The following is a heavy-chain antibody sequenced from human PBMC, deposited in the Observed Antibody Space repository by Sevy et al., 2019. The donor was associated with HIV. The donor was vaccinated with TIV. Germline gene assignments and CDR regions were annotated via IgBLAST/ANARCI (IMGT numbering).Heavy chain of an antibody. CDR3: TTRPYGSIIDY. CDR1: GFNISSAS. J-gene: IGHJ4*02. D-gene: IGHD3-10*01. CDR2: IKGKTDGETT. V-gene: IGHV3-15*07. Sequence: GGSLRLSCGGSGFNISSASMNWVRQAPGKGLEWVGRIKGKTDGETTDYPAPVKGRFIISRDDSGKTVYVQLNSVKTEDTAMYFCTTRPYGSIIDYWGQGTLVTVSS.